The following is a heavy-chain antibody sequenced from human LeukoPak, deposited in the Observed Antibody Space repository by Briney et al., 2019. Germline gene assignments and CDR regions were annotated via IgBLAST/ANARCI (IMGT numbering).Heavy chain of an antibody. V-gene: IGHV3-30*03. CDR1: GFTFSSYG. J-gene: IGHJ3*01. D-gene: IGHD2-15*01. CDR2: ISYDGSNK. CDR3: TREGCSGGSCYSPDAFDF. Sequence: PGGSLRLSCAASGFTFSSYGMHWVRQAPGKGLEWVAVISYDGSNKYYADSVKGRFTISRDNSKNTLYLQMNTLKAEDTAVYYCTREGCSGGSCYSPDAFDFWGQGTQVTVSS.